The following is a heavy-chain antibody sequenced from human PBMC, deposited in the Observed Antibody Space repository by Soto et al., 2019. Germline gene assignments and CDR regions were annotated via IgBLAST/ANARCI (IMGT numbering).Heavy chain of an antibody. CDR2: ISWNSGSI. CDR3: AKEGDYYYYMDV. Sequence: EVQLVESGGGLVQPGRSLRLSCAASGFTFDDYAMHWVRQAPGKGLEWVSGISWNSGSIGYADSVKGRFTISRDNAKNSLDPQMNSLRAEDTALYYCAKEGDYYYYMDVWGKGTTVTVSS. J-gene: IGHJ6*03. CDR1: GFTFDDYA. V-gene: IGHV3-9*01.